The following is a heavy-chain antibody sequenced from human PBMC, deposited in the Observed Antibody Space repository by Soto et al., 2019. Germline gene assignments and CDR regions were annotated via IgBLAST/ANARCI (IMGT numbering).Heavy chain of an antibody. Sequence: PSETLSLTCAVYGGFLSESYWTWIRQPPGKGLEWIGEINHVGGTNYNPSPKSRVTMSVDTSQNQLSLRLISVTAADTAMYLCVRIRYQLPSSVLWLDPWGQGTPVTVSS. CDR3: VRIRYQLPSSVLWLDP. D-gene: IGHD3-16*01. J-gene: IGHJ5*02. V-gene: IGHV4-34*01. CDR1: GGFLSESY. CDR2: INHVGGT.